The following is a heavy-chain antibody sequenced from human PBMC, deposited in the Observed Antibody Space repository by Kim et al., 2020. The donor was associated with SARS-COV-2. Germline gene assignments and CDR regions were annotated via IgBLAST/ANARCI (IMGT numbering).Heavy chain of an antibody. CDR2: T. CDR3: ARAVAGGRFDY. V-gene: IGHV4-4*02. D-gene: IGHD2-15*01. Sequence: TNYNPSLKSRVTISVDKAKNQFSLKLSSVTAADTAVYYCARAVAGGRFDYWGQGTLVTVSS. J-gene: IGHJ4*02.